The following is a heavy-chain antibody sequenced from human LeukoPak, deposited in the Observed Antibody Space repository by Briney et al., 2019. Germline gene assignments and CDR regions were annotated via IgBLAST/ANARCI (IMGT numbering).Heavy chain of an antibody. CDR2: IYYSGST. CDR1: GGSISSYY. Sequence: SETLSLTCTVSGGSISSYYWSWVRQPPGKGLEWIGYIYYSGSTKYNPSLKSRVTISVDTSTNQFSLKLSSVTAADTAVYYCARTDYYDSSGYPYGGQGTLVTVSS. D-gene: IGHD3-22*01. CDR3: ARTDYYDSSGYPY. J-gene: IGHJ4*02. V-gene: IGHV4-59*01.